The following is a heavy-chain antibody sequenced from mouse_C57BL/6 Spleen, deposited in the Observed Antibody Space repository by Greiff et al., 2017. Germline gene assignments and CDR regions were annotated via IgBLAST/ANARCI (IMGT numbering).Heavy chain of an antibody. Sequence: EVNVVESGGGLVQPGGSLKLSCAASGFTFSDYYMYWVRQTPEKRLEWVAYISNGGGSTYYPDTVKGRFTISRDNAKNTLYLQMSRLKSEDTAMYYCARAGSLYYYAMDYWGQGTSVTVSS. CDR1: GFTFSDYY. CDR2: ISNGGGST. CDR3: ARAGSLYYYAMDY. D-gene: IGHD1-1*01. V-gene: IGHV5-12*01. J-gene: IGHJ4*01.